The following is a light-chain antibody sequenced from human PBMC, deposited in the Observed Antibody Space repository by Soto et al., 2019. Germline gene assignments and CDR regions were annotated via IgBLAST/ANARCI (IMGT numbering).Light chain of an antibody. Sequence: QSALTQPASVSGSPGQSITISCTGTSSDVGGYNYVSWYQQHPGKAPKLMIYEVSNRPSGVSNRFSGSKSGNTASLTISRLQAEDEAVYYCSSYTGSSTYVVFGGGTQLTVL. J-gene: IGLJ2*01. V-gene: IGLV2-14*01. CDR3: SSYTGSSTYVV. CDR2: EVS. CDR1: SSDVGGYNY.